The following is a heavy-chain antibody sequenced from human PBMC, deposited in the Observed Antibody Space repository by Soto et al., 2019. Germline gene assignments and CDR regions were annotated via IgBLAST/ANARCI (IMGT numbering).Heavy chain of an antibody. CDR2: IYYSGST. Sequence: PSETLSLTCTVSGGSISSGDYYWSWIRQPPGKGLEWIGYIYYSGSTYYNPSLRSRDTISVDTSKNQFSLKLSSVTAADTAVYYCARNELTGAYYYGMDVWGQGTTVTVYS. V-gene: IGHV4-30-4*01. J-gene: IGHJ6*02. CDR3: ARNELTGAYYYGMDV. CDR1: GGSISSGDYY. D-gene: IGHD7-27*01.